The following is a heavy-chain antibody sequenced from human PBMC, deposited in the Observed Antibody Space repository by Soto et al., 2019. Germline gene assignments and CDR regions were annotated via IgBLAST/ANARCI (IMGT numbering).Heavy chain of an antibody. CDR2: IYYSWST. CDR1: GDSISSPNYY. J-gene: IGHJ5*02. D-gene: IGHD6-13*01. Sequence: SETLSLTCTVSGDSISSPNYYWGWIRQPPGRGLEWIGSIYYSWSTYNNPSLKSRVTISVDTSKNQFSLKLSSVTAADTAVYYCARHPRSSSSYNWFDPWGQGTLVTVSS. V-gene: IGHV4-39*01. CDR3: ARHPRSSSSYNWFDP.